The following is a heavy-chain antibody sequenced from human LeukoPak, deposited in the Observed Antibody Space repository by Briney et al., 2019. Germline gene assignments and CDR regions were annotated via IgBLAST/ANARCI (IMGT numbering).Heavy chain of an antibody. CDR1: GFTFSSYS. Sequence: GGSLRLSCAASGFTFSSYSMSWVRQAPGKGLEWVSSISSSSSYIYYADSVKGRFTISRDNAKNPLYLQMNSLRAEDTAVYYCARDEGYGDYGLDYWGQGTLVTVSS. J-gene: IGHJ4*02. CDR2: ISSSSSYI. CDR3: ARDEGYGDYGLDY. D-gene: IGHD4-17*01. V-gene: IGHV3-21*01.